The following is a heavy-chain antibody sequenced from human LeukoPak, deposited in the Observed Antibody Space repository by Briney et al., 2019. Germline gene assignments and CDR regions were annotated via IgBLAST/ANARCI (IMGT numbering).Heavy chain of an antibody. V-gene: IGHV3-20*04. D-gene: IGHD3-10*01. CDR1: GFTFYDYG. J-gene: IGHJ4*02. CDR2: INWSGGST. CDR3: AREEDSYGSGGYYPFDY. Sequence: PGGSLRLSCAASGFTFYDYGMSWVPQAPGQGLEWGSDINWSGGSTAYADSVKGRFTISRDNAKNSLYLQMHRVRDEDTAYYYCAREEDSYGSGGYYPFDYWGQGTLVTVSS.